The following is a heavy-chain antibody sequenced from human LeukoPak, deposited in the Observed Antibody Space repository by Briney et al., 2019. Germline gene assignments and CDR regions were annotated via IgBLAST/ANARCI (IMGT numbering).Heavy chain of an antibody. J-gene: IGHJ4*02. CDR2: IYYSGST. V-gene: IGHV4-39*01. CDR3: ARTTAMGDNFDH. D-gene: IGHD5-18*01. Sequence: SETLSLTCTVSGGSISSSSYYWGWIRQPPGKGLEWIGSIYYSGSTYYNPSLKSRVTISVDTSKNQFSLKLSSVTAADTAVYYCARTTAMGDNFDHWGQGTLVTVSS. CDR1: GGSISSSSYY.